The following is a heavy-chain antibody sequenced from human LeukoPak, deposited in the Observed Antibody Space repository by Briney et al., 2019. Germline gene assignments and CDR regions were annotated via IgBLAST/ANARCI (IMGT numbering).Heavy chain of an antibody. D-gene: IGHD2-2*01. Sequence: SETLSLTCTVSGGSISSYYWSWIRQPPGKGLEWIGYIYYSGSTNYNPSLKSRVTISVDTSKNQFSLKLSSVTATDTAVYYCARDYIVVVPAAPGYYYYYMDVWGKGTTVTVSS. J-gene: IGHJ6*03. CDR1: GGSISSYY. CDR2: IYYSGST. CDR3: ARDYIVVVPAAPGYYYYYMDV. V-gene: IGHV4-59*12.